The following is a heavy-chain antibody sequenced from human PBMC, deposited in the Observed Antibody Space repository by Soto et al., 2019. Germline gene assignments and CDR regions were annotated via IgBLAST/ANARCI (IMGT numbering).Heavy chain of an antibody. Sequence: QVQLVQSGAEVKKPGSSVKVSCKASGGTFSSYTISWVRQAPGQGLEWMGRIIPILGIANYAQKFQGRVTITADKSTSTAYMELSSLRSEDTAVYYCARVRIAAAAPRYYYGMDVWGQGTTVTVSS. CDR3: ARVRIAAAAPRYYYGMDV. CDR2: IIPILGIA. CDR1: GGTFSSYT. J-gene: IGHJ6*02. D-gene: IGHD6-13*01. V-gene: IGHV1-69*02.